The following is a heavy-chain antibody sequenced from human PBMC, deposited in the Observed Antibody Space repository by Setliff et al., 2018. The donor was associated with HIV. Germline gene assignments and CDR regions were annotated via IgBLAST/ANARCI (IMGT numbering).Heavy chain of an antibody. CDR1: GFTFSSYE. CDR2: ISSSGNTI. J-gene: IGHJ4*02. D-gene: IGHD3-10*01. CDR3: ARGSYTVRIDY. V-gene: IGHV3-48*03. Sequence: PGGSLRLSCGASGFTFSSYEMNWVRQAPGKGLEWVSYISSSGNTIYYADSVKGRFTISRDNAKTSLYLQMNNLEDEDTALYYCARGSYTVRIDYWGQGTRVTVSS.